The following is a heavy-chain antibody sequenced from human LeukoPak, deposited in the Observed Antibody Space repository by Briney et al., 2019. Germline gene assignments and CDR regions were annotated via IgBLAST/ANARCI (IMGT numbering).Heavy chain of an antibody. CDR1: GFTFSSYG. Sequence: GGSLRLSCAASGFTFSSYGMHWVRQAPGKGLEWVAVISYDGSNKYYADSVKGRFTISRDNSKNTLYLQMNSLRAEDTAVYYCAKAPSPMTTVTTEGFDYWGQGTLVTVSS. CDR2: ISYDGSNK. D-gene: IGHD4-17*01. V-gene: IGHV3-30*18. J-gene: IGHJ4*02. CDR3: AKAPSPMTTVTTEGFDY.